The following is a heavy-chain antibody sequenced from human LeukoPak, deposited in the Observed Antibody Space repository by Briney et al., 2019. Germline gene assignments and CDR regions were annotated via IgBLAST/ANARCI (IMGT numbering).Heavy chain of an antibody. Sequence: QPGGSLRLSCAASGFTFSSYAMSWVRQAPGKGLEWVSAISGSGGSTYYADSVKGRFTISRDNSKNTLYLQMNTLRGEDAAVYYCAKTEYSSASPIDYWGQGTVVTVSS. CDR1: GFTFSSYA. CDR3: AKTEYSSASPIDY. V-gene: IGHV3-23*01. J-gene: IGHJ4*02. D-gene: IGHD6-6*01. CDR2: ISGSGGST.